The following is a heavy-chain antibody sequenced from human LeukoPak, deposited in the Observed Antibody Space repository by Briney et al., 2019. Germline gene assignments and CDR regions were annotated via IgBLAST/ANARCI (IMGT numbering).Heavy chain of an antibody. CDR3: SGSRSDYYYYYGMDV. Sequence: ASVKVSCKASGCTFTGYYMHWVRQAPGQGLEWMGWINPNSSGTNYAQKFQGRVTMTRDTSISTAYMELSRLRSDDTAVYYCSGSRSDYYYYYGMDVWGQGTTVTVSS. D-gene: IGHD3-10*01. J-gene: IGHJ6*02. V-gene: IGHV1-2*02. CDR2: INPNSSGT. CDR1: GCTFTGYY.